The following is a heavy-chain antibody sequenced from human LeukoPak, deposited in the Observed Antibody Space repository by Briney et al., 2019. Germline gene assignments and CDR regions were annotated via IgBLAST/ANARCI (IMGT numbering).Heavy chain of an antibody. V-gene: IGHV1-69*05. CDR2: IIPIFGTA. D-gene: IGHD3-22*01. CDR1: GGTFSSYA. CDR3: ARDYFGYDSSGSGFDY. Sequence: SVKVSCKASGGTFSSYAISWVRQAPGQGLEWMGGIIPIFGTANYAQKFQGRVTITTDESTSTAYMELSSLRSEDTAVYCCARDYFGYDSSGSGFDYWGQGTLVTVSS. J-gene: IGHJ4*02.